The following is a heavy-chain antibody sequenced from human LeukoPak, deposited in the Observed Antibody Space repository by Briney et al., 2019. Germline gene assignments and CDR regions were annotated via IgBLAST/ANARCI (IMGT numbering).Heavy chain of an antibody. V-gene: IGHV4-59*08. CDR2: IYYSGST. CDR1: GGSISSYY. CDR3: SGLGIAAAGYYYGMDV. J-gene: IGHJ6*02. D-gene: IGHD6-13*01. Sequence: SETLSLTCTVSGGSISSYYWSWIRQPPGKGLEGLGYIYYSGSTNYNPSLKSRVTISVDTSKNQFSLKLSSVTAADTAVYYCSGLGIAAAGYYYGMDVWGQGTTVTVSS.